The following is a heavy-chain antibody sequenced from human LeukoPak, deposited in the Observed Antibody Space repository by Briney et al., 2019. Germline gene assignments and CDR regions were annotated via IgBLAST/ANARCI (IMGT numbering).Heavy chain of an antibody. CDR3: ARSHVVVPAVTPGYFDY. CDR2: IIPLFGTA. J-gene: IGHJ4*02. Sequence: SVSLSCKASGGTFSSYAISWVRQAPGQGLEWMGGIIPLFGTANYAQKIQGRVTITADESTSTAYMELSSLRPEDTAVYYCARSHVVVPAVTPGYFDYWGQETVVT. D-gene: IGHD2-2*01. V-gene: IGHV1-69*01. CDR1: GGTFSSYA.